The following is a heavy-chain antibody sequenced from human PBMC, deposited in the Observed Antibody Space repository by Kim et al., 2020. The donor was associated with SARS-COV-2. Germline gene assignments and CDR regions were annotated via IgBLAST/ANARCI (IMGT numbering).Heavy chain of an antibody. D-gene: IGHD2-2*01. CDR1: GNAFSKLP. J-gene: IGHJ4*02. Sequence: ASVKVSCKASGNAFSKLPLNWVRQAPGQGLEWMGWINTHTGKTTLAQGFTGRFVFSLDTSVNTAYLQINSLKTEDTAVYYCARDAEEGPAIGGIDLWGPGTLVTVSS. CDR3: ARDAEEGPAIGGIDL. CDR2: INTHTGKT. V-gene: IGHV7-4-1*02.